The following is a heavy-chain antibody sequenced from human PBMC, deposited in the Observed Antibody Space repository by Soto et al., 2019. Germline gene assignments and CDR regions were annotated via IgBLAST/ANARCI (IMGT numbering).Heavy chain of an antibody. Sequence: SETLSLTCAVYGGSFSGYYWTWIRRPPGKGLEWIGEINHSGSTNYKPPLRSRVTISVDTSKNQLSLKVNSVTAADTAVYYCARGRTLITGTSLDYWGQGTLVTVSS. CDR2: INHSGST. J-gene: IGHJ4*02. V-gene: IGHV4-34*01. D-gene: IGHD1-20*01. CDR1: GGSFSGYY. CDR3: ARGRTLITGTSLDY.